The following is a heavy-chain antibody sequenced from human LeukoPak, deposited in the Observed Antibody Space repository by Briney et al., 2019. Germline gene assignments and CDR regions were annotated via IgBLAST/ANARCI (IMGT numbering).Heavy chain of an antibody. J-gene: IGHJ4*02. Sequence: VSVIYSGGSTYYADSVKGRFTISRDNSKNTLYLQMNSLRAEDTAVYYCARGVIAVAPYFDYWGQGTLVTVSS. V-gene: IGHV3-53*01. CDR3: ARGVIAVAPYFDY. CDR2: IYSGGST. D-gene: IGHD6-19*01.